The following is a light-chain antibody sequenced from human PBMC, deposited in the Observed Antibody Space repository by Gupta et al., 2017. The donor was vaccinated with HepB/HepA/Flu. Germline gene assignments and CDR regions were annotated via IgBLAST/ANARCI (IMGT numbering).Light chain of an antibody. J-gene: IGKJ3*01. CDR2: WAS. CDR3: QQDYQTPFA. CDR1: QSVLSSSNNKNY. V-gene: IGKV4-1*01. Sequence: DIVMTQSPDSLAVSLGERATINCKSSQSVLSSSNNKNYLAWYQQKPGQPPKLLFYWASTRESGVPDRFSGSGSGTDFTLIISSLQAEDVAVYYCQQDYQTPFAFGPGTKVDLK.